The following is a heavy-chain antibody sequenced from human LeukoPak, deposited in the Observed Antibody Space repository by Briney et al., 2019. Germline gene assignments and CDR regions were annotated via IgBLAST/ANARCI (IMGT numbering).Heavy chain of an antibody. Sequence: ASVKVSCKASGYTFTNYDIMWVRQATGQGPEWMGWMNSNTGNTGSAQKFQGRVTMTRDTSINTAYMELHSLTSEDTAVYYCAKGRPSSQVAPFDYWGQGTLVTVSS. CDR3: AKGRPSSQVAPFDY. CDR2: MNSNTGNT. J-gene: IGHJ4*02. D-gene: IGHD5-12*01. CDR1: GYTFTNYD. V-gene: IGHV1-8*01.